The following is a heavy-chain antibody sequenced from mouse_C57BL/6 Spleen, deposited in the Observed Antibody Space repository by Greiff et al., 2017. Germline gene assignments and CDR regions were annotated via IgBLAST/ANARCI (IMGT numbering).Heavy chain of an antibody. D-gene: IGHD1-1*01. J-gene: IGHJ2*01. CDR1: GYTFTSYD. Sequence: VPGVESGPALVKPGASVKLSCKASGYTFTSYDINWVKQRPGQGLEWIGWIYPRDGSTKYNEKFKGKATLTVDTSSSTAYMELHSLTSEDSAVYFCARKGYGSSGDYWGQGTTLTVSS. CDR3: ARKGYGSSGDY. V-gene: IGHV1-85*01. CDR2: IYPRDGST.